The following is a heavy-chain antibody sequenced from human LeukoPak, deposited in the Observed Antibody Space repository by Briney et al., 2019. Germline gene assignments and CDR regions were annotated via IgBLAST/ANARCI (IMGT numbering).Heavy chain of an antibody. D-gene: IGHD5-18*01. J-gene: IGHJ4*02. Sequence: AAVKVSCKASGYTLTSYVISWVRQAPGQGRVWMGWISAYNGNTNYAQKLQGRVTMTTDTSTSTAYMELRSLRSDDTAVYYCARDSAMAPYWGQGTLVTVSS. CDR2: ISAYNGNT. V-gene: IGHV1-18*01. CDR1: GYTLTSYV. CDR3: ARDSAMAPY.